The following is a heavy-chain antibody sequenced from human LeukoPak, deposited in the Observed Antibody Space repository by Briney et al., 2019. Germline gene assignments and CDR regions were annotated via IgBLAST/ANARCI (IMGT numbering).Heavy chain of an antibody. J-gene: IGHJ6*03. CDR3: ARMVRGASDPDRTTYYYYYMDV. Sequence: GGSLRLSCAASGFTFSSYSMNWVRQAPGKGLEWVSSISSSSSYIYYADSVKGRFTISRDNAKNSLYLQMNSLRAEDTAVYYSARMVRGASDPDRTTYYYYYMDVWGKGTTVTVSS. V-gene: IGHV3-21*01. D-gene: IGHD3-10*01. CDR1: GFTFSSYS. CDR2: ISSSSSYI.